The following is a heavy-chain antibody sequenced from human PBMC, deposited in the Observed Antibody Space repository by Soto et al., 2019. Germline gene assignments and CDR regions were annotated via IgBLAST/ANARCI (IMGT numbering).Heavy chain of an antibody. Sequence: GGSLRLSCAASGFTFSSYAMSWVRQAPGKGLEWVSAISGSGGSTYYADSVKGRFTISRDNSKNTLYLQMNSLRAEDTAVYYCAKGPKSGYRYYYYYMDVWGKGTTVTVSS. CDR3: AKGPKSGYRYYYYYMDV. J-gene: IGHJ6*03. D-gene: IGHD3-3*01. CDR1: GFTFSSYA. V-gene: IGHV3-23*01. CDR2: ISGSGGST.